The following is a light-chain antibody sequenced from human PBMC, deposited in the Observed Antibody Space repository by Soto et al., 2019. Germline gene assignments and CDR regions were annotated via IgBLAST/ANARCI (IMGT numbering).Light chain of an antibody. V-gene: IGKV1-9*01. CDR2: AAS. CDR3: RNLNSYSYT. J-gene: IGKJ2*01. Sequence: IQLTQSPSSLSASVGDRVTITCRARQGISSYLAWYQQKPGKAPKLLIYAASTLQSVVTSRFRGSGSGTNFTLTILRLQPVDIATYQHRNLNSYSYTFGEGTKLEIK. CDR1: QGISSY.